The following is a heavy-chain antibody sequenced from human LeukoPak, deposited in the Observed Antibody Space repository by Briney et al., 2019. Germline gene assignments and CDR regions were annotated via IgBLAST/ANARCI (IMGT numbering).Heavy chain of an antibody. CDR2: IYHSGST. CDR3: ARNLVMVRGLIADY. Sequence: SETLSITCAVSGYAISSGHYWGWIRQPPGKGLEWIGSIYHSGSTYSSPSLKRRLTISVDTSKNQFSLRLSSVTAADTAVYYCARNLVMVRGLIADYWGQGTLVTVSS. J-gene: IGHJ4*02. CDR1: GYAISSGHY. V-gene: IGHV4-38-2*01. D-gene: IGHD3-10*01.